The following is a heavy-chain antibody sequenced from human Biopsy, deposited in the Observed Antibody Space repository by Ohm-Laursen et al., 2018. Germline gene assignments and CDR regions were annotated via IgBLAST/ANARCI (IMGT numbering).Heavy chain of an antibody. V-gene: IGHV4-34*01. CDR1: GGSFSSYY. D-gene: IGHD2-2*01. CDR2: INHSGST. CDR3: TRDVKRYCSGTSCYSGYFGMDV. J-gene: IGHJ6*02. Sequence: SETLSLTCGVSGGSFSSYYWSWIRQPPGKGLEWIGEINHSGSTNYNPSLKSRVTISLDTSKNQFSLKLNSVTAADTAVYFCTRDVKRYCSGTSCYSGYFGMDVWGQGTTVTVSS.